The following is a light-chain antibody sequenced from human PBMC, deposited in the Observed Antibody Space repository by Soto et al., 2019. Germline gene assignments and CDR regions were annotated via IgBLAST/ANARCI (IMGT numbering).Light chain of an antibody. V-gene: IGKV1-5*01. Sequence: DIQMTQSPSTLSAFVGDRVTLTCRASQSISNCLAWSQQKPGKAPKLLIYDASSLESGVPSRFSGSGSGTEFTLTISSLQPDDFATYYCQQSYSTPYTFGQGTILEI. CDR1: QSISNC. CDR2: DAS. CDR3: QQSYSTPYT. J-gene: IGKJ2*01.